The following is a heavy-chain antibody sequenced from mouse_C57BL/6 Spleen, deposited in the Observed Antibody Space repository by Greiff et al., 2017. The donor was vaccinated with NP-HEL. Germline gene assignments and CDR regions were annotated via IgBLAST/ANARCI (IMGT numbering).Heavy chain of an antibody. Sequence: EVQRVESGGGLVKPGGSLKLSCAASGFTFSSYAMSWVRQTPEKRLEWVATISDGGSYTYYPDNVKGRFPISRDNAKNNLYLQMSHLKSEDTAMYYCARDMTTMSPFDYWGQGTTLTVSS. J-gene: IGHJ2*01. CDR3: ARDMTTMSPFDY. CDR2: ISDGGSYT. CDR1: GFTFSSYA. D-gene: IGHD2-1*01. V-gene: IGHV5-4*01.